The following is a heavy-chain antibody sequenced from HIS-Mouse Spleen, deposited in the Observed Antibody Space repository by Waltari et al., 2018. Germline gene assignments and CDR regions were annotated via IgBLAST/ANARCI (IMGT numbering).Heavy chain of an antibody. Sequence: QLQLQESGPGLAKPSETLSLTCTVSGGSISRSRYYWSWIRKPPGKGLEWIGRIYYSGSTYYNPSLKSRVTISVDTSKNQFSLKLSSVTAADTAVYYCAREIPYSSSWYDWYFDLWGRGTLVTVSS. CDR1: GGSISRSRYY. D-gene: IGHD6-13*01. V-gene: IGHV4-39*07. J-gene: IGHJ2*01. CDR2: IYYSGST. CDR3: AREIPYSSSWYDWYFDL.